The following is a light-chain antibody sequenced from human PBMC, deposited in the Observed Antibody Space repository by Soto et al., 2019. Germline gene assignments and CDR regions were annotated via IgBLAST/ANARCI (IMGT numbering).Light chain of an antibody. J-gene: IGLJ1*01. CDR2: QVT. Sequence: QSVLTQPASVSGSPGQSITISCTGTSSDVGIYNYVSWYQQHPGKAPKLMIYQVTNRPSGASNRFSGSKSGNTASLTISGLQAEDEADYYCSSYTGSTNYVFGTGTKV. V-gene: IGLV2-14*01. CDR1: SSDVGIYNY. CDR3: SSYTGSTNYV.